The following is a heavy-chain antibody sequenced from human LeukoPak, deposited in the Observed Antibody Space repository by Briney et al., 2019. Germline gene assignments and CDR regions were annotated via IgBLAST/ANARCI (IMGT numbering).Heavy chain of an antibody. D-gene: IGHD3-9*01. Sequence: GGTLRLSCAASGFTFSRHGINWVRQAPGKGLEWVSAISGSGGSTYYADSVKGRFTISRDNSKNTLYLQMNSLRAEDTAVYYCAKDRTPVLRYFDWLLWDAPDDYWGQGTLVTVSS. CDR2: ISGSGGST. V-gene: IGHV3-23*01. CDR3: AKDRTPVLRYFDWLLWDAPDDY. CDR1: GFTFSRHG. J-gene: IGHJ4*02.